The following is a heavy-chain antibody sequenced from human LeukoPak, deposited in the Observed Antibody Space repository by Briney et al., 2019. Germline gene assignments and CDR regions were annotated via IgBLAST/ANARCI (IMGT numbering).Heavy chain of an antibody. CDR3: AREGIVGACFDY. V-gene: IGHV3-23*01. Sequence: GGSLRLSCAASGFTFSSYAMSRVRQAPGKGLEWVSAISGSGGSTYYADSVKGRFTISRDNAKNSLYLQMNSLRAEDTAVYYCAREGIVGACFDYWGQGTLVTVSS. D-gene: IGHD1-26*01. CDR2: ISGSGGST. J-gene: IGHJ4*02. CDR1: GFTFSSYA.